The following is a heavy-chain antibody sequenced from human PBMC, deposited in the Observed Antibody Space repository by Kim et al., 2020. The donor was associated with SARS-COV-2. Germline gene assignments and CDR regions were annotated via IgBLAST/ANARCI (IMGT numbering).Heavy chain of an antibody. D-gene: IGHD3-10*01. CDR3: AKSFGGSGS. V-gene: IGHV3-23*01. J-gene: IGHJ4*02. Sequence: GSTYYADSVKGRFTISRDNSKNTLYLQMNSLRAEDTAVYYCAKSFGGSGSWGQGTLVTVSS. CDR2: GST.